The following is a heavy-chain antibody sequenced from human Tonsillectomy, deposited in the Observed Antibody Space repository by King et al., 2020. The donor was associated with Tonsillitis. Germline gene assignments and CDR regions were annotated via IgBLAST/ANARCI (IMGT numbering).Heavy chain of an antibody. CDR3: ARGYYVDNSGLSCYYYGMDV. D-gene: IGHD3-22*01. V-gene: IGHV4-59*01. CDR2: IFYSGST. CDR1: GGSFSSYY. J-gene: IGHJ6*02. Sequence: QLQESGPGLVKPSETLSLTCTVSGGSFSSYYWNWIRQPPGKGLEWIGYIFYSGSTNYNPSLKSRVTISVDTSKNQLSLKLSSVTAADTAVYYCARGYYVDNSGLSCYYYGMDVWGQGTTVTVSS.